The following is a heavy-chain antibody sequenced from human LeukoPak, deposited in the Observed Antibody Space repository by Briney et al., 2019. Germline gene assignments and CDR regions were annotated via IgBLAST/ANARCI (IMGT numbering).Heavy chain of an antibody. CDR2: MYRGGDT. CDR1: GFTVGSNY. V-gene: IGHV3-53*01. Sequence: QPGGSLRLSCTTSGFTVGSNYMSWVRQAPGKGLEWVSVMYRGGDTYYADFVKGRFTVSRDISKNTLYLQMNSLRVEDTAVYYCATRPVDTTMIYYFDYWARESWSPSPQ. J-gene: IGHJ4*02. D-gene: IGHD5-18*01. CDR3: ATRPVDTTMIYYFDY.